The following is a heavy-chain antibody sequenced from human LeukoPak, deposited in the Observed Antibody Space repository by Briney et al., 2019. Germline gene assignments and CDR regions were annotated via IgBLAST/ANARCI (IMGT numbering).Heavy chain of an antibody. CDR3: ARDFRVVVTPYYYYGMDV. J-gene: IGHJ6*02. V-gene: IGHV4-4*07. Sequence: SETLSLTCTVSGGSISSYYWSWIRQPAGKGLEWIGRSYTSGSTNYNPSLKSRVTMSVDTSKNQFSLKLSSVTAADTAVYYCARDFRVVVTPYYYYGMDVWGQGTTVTVSS. CDR2: SYTSGST. D-gene: IGHD3-22*01. CDR1: GGSISSYY.